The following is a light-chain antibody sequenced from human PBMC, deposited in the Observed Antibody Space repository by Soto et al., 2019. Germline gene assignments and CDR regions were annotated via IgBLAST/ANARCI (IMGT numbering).Light chain of an antibody. V-gene: IGKV1-5*01. CDR3: QQYNSYLYT. CDR2: DAS. Sequence: DIQMTQSPSTLSGSVGDRVTITCRASQAISTYLAWYQQASGKAPKLLIYDASSLESGVPSRFSGSGSGTEFTLTISSLQPDDFATYYCQQYNSYLYTFGQGTKVDI. CDR1: QAISTY. J-gene: IGKJ2*01.